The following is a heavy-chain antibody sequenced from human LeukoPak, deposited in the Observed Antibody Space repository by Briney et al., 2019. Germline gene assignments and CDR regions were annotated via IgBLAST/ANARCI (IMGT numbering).Heavy chain of an antibody. CDR1: GGSIISGSYY. D-gene: IGHD2-8*01. Sequence: SQTLSLTFTVSGGSIISGSYYWSWIRQPAGRGLGWIGSIYTSGSTNYNPSRKSRVTISVDTSKNQFSLKLSSVTAADTAVYYCARDPGYCTNGVCSDYFDYWGQGTLVTVSS. CDR3: ARDPGYCTNGVCSDYFDY. V-gene: IGHV4-61*02. CDR2: IYTSGST. J-gene: IGHJ4*02.